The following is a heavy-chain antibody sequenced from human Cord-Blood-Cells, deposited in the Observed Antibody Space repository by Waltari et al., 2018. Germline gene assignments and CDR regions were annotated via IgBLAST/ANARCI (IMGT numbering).Heavy chain of an antibody. Sequence: QVLLLASGGGVAQPGRLLRLSFAARGRTFTRHGLHWVRQAPGKGLERVAVIWYDGSNKYYADSVKGRFTISRDNSKNTLYLQMNSLRAEDTAVYYCARDSSPNDYWGQGTLVTVSS. J-gene: IGHJ4*02. D-gene: IGHD6-13*01. CDR1: GRTFTRHG. CDR3: ARDSSPNDY. V-gene: IGHV3-33*01. CDR2: IWYDGSNK.